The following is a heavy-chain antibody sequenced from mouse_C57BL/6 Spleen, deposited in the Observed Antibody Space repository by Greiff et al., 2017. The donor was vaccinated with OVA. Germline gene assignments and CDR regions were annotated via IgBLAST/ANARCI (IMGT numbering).Heavy chain of an antibody. CDR3: ARQYGNYPYYAMDY. D-gene: IGHD2-1*01. J-gene: IGHJ4*01. Sequence: VKLMESGPGLVAPSQSLSITCTVSGFSLTSYGVHWVRQPPGKGLEWLVVIWSDGSTTYNSALKSRLSISKDNSNSQVFLKMNSLQTDDTAMYYCARQYGNYPYYAMDYWGQGTSVTVSS. CDR1: GFSLTSYG. CDR2: IWSDGST. V-gene: IGHV2-6-1*01.